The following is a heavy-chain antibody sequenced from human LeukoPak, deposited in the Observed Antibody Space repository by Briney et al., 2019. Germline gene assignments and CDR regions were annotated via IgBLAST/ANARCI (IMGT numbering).Heavy chain of an antibody. D-gene: IGHD2-21*02. CDR3: AKAKGYCGYDCYKAGFDY. J-gene: IGHJ4*02. V-gene: IGHV3-23*01. CDR1: GFTFSSFA. Sequence: GGSLRLSCAASGFTFSSFAMSWVRQAPGKGLEWVSVISGSGGTPYYADSVKGRFTIFRDNSKNTLYQQMNSLRAEDTAVYYCAKAKGYCGYDCYKAGFDYWGQGTLVTVSS. CDR2: ISGSGGTP.